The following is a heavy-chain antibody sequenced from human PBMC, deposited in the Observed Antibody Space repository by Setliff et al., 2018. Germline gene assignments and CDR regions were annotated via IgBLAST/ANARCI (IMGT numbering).Heavy chain of an antibody. CDR1: GDSISSGDYF. J-gene: IGHJ3*01. Sequence: PSETLSLTCTVSGDSISSGDYFWSCIRQPPRKGLEWIAYIYHSGRAYYNPSLKSRVTMSVDTSKNQFSLHLTSVTDADTAVYYCAREVGTSTSSDAFDVWGQGMMVTVSS. D-gene: IGHD1-26*01. CDR3: AREVGTSTSSDAFDV. V-gene: IGHV4-30-4*08. CDR2: IYHSGRA.